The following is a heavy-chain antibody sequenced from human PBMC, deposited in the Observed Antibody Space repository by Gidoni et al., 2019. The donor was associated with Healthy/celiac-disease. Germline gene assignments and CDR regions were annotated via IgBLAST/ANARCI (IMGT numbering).Heavy chain of an antibody. CDR3: ARQASGVAAAEGWFDP. V-gene: IGHV1-2*07. CDR1: GYTFTGYY. J-gene: IGHJ5*02. CDR2: INPNSGGT. Sequence: QVQLVQSGAEVKKPAYSVKVSCQASGYTFTGYYMHWVRQAPGQGLEWMGWINPNSGGTNYAHKFQGRVTMTRDTSISTAYMELSRLRSDDTAAYYCARQASGVAAAEGWFDPWGQGTLVTVSS. D-gene: IGHD6-13*01.